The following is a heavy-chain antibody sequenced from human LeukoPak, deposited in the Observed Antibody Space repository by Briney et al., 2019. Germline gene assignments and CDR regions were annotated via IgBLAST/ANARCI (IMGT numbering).Heavy chain of an antibody. Sequence: SETLSLTCTVSGGSISSGSYYWSWIRQPAGKGLEWIGRIYTSGSTNYNPSLKSRVTISVDTSKNQFSLKLSSVTAADTAVYYCARESIWQQTDYWGQGTLVTVSS. V-gene: IGHV4-61*02. D-gene: IGHD6-13*01. CDR2: IYTSGST. J-gene: IGHJ4*02. CDR1: GGSISSGSYY. CDR3: ARESIWQQTDY.